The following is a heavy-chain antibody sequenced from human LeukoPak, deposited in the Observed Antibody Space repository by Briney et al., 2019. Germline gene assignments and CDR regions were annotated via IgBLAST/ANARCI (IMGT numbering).Heavy chain of an antibody. D-gene: IGHD1-26*01. J-gene: IGHJ4*02. Sequence: GGSLRLSCAASGYTFSSYWMHWVRQAPAKGLVWVSRINSDGSSTSYADSVKGRFTISRDNAKNTLSLQMNSLRAEDTVGYYVPSMGTGSYYSGPDYWGQATLVTVSS. V-gene: IGHV3-74*01. CDR1: GYTFSSYW. CDR2: INSDGSST. CDR3: PSMGTGSYYSGPDY.